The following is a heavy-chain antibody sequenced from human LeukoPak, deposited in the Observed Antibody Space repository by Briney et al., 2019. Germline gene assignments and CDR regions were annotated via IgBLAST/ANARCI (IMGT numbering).Heavy chain of an antibody. CDR3: ARDLPAYYYDSSGYYLFDP. D-gene: IGHD3-22*01. J-gene: IGHJ5*02. CDR1: GFTFSSYG. V-gene: IGHV3-21*01. CDR2: ISSSSSYI. Sequence: GGSLRLSCAASGFTFSSYGMSWVRQAPGKGLEWVSSISSSSSYIYYADSVKGRFTISRDNAKNSLYLQMNSLRAEDTAVYYCARDLPAYYYDSSGYYLFDPWGQGTLVTVSS.